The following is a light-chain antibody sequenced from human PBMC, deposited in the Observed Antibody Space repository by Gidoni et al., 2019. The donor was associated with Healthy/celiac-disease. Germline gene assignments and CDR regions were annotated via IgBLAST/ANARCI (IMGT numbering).Light chain of an antibody. V-gene: IGKV3-20*01. J-gene: IGKJ2*01. CDR2: GAS. CDR3: QQYGSSPRT. CDR1: QRVSSSY. Sequence: EIELRQSQVTLSLSPGSTATLSCRASQRVSSSYLAWYQQKPGQAPRLLIYGASSRATGISDRFSGSASGKDFTLTISRLEPEDFAVYYCQQYGSSPRTFGQGTKLEIK.